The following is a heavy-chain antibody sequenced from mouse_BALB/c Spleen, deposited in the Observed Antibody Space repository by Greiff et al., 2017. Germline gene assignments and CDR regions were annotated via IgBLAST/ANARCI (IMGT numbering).Heavy chain of an antibody. CDR2: ISSGGST. J-gene: IGHJ4*01. CDR3: ARGDGYYPYAMDY. Sequence: EVMLVESGGGLVKPGGSLKLSCAASGFTFSSYAMSWVRQTPEKRLEWVASISSGGSTYYPDSVKGRFTISRDNARNILYLQMSSLRSEDTAMYYCARGDGYYPYAMDYWGQGTSVTVSS. CDR1: GFTFSSYA. V-gene: IGHV5-6-5*01. D-gene: IGHD2-3*01.